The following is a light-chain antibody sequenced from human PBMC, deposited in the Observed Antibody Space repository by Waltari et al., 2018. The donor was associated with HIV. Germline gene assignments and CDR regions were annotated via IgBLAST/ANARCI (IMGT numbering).Light chain of an antibody. CDR3: AAWDDSLNAHVL. CDR2: NNN. Sequence: QSVLTQPPSASGTPGQRVTISCSGRNSNIGSNTVNWYQQLPGTAPKLLIYNNNQRPSGVSDRFSGSKCGTSASLAISGLQSEDEADYYCAAWDDSLNAHVLFGGGTKLTVL. CDR1: NSNIGSNT. J-gene: IGLJ2*01. V-gene: IGLV1-44*01.